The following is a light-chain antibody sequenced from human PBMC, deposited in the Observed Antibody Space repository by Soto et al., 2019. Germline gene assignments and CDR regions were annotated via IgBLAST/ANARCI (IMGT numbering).Light chain of an antibody. J-gene: IGKJ4*01. CDR3: QQHGTSPI. CDR2: GAS. CDR1: QAVSSIL. Sequence: EVELTQSPGTLSLSPGERATLSCRASQAVSSILLAWYQQKPGQAPRLLIYGASSRATGIPDRFSGSGSGTDFTLTVSRLEADDFAVYYCQQHGTSPIFGGGTKVEIK. V-gene: IGKV3-20*01.